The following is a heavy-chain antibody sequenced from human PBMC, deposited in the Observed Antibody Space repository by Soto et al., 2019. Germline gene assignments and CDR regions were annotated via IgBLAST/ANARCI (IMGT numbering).Heavy chain of an antibody. CDR2: ITSDGKSK. Sequence: PWGSLRLSCAASGFNFSNHWMDWVRQSPAEGLVWVSRITSDGKSKAYAESVKGRFAISRDNAKNTLYLQMNGLTAEDTAVYYCARESGDWPLNWFDPWGQGTLVTVS. V-gene: IGHV3-74*01. CDR1: GFNFSNHW. CDR3: ARESGDWPLNWFDP. D-gene: IGHD2-21*02. J-gene: IGHJ5*02.